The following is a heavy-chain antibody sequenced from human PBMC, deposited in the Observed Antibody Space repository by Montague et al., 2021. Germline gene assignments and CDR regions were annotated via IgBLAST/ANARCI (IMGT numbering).Heavy chain of an antibody. CDR1: GDSMNTYK. CDR2: IYSSGNT. J-gene: IGHJ3*01. CDR3: AREWSAFDF. D-gene: IGHD1-26*01. Sequence: SETLSLTCTVSGDSMNTYKWNWIRQHPGKGLEWIGYIYSSGNTNYNPSLKSRVTISVETSRNQFSLEVRSVTAADTAKYYCAREWSAFDFWGQGIMVTVSS. V-gene: IGHV4-59*01.